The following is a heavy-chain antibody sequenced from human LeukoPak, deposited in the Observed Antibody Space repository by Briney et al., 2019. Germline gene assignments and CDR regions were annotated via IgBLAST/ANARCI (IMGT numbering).Heavy chain of an antibody. Sequence: SETLSLTCSVSGDSVTSYYWSWIRQPPGKGLEWIGYVSSDGTTNYTPSLRSRVIMSVDTAKNHISLSLTSLTAADTAIYYCARLDCTGDGCYNRWGQGTLVTVSS. CDR2: VSSDGTT. D-gene: IGHD2-8*02. CDR3: ARLDCTGDGCYNR. J-gene: IGHJ4*02. CDR1: GDSVTSYY. V-gene: IGHV4-59*08.